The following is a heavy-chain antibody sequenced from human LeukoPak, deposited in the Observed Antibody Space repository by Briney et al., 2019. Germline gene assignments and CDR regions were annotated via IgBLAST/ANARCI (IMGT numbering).Heavy chain of an antibody. Sequence: ASVKVSCKVSGYRFTEFPRHWVRQAPGKGLEWMGWISAYNGNTNYAQKLQGRVTMTTDTSTSTAYMELRSLRSDDTAVYYCARASLLYDGYNWFDPWGQGTLVTVSS. CDR3: ARASLLYDGYNWFDP. D-gene: IGHD3-10*01. CDR2: ISAYNGNT. J-gene: IGHJ5*02. V-gene: IGHV1-18*04. CDR1: GYRFTEFP.